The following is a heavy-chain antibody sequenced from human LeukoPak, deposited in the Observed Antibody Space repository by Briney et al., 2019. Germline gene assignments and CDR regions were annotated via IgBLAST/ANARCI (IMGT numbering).Heavy chain of an antibody. CDR1: GFTFSDYH. Sequence: GGSLRLSCTASGFTFSDYHISWIRQAPGKGLEWGSYISSSGSKVYYADSVKGRFTISRDNAKTSLYLQMNSLRAEDTAVYYCARGDSSTGCYKCDNWFDPWGQGTLVTVSS. D-gene: IGHD2-2*02. CDR2: ISSSGSKV. CDR3: ARGDSSTGCYKCDNWFDP. J-gene: IGHJ5*02. V-gene: IGHV3-11*04.